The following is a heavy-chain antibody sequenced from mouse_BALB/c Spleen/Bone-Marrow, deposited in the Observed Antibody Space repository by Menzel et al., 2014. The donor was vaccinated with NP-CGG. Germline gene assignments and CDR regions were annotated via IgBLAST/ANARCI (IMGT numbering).Heavy chain of an antibody. V-gene: IGHV14-3*02. D-gene: IGHD2-1*01. CDR3: ARNGNYGAWFAY. Sequence: EVKLVESGAELVKPGASVKLSCTASGFNIKDTYMHWVKQRPEQGLEWIGRIDPANGNTKYDPKFQGKATITADTSSNTAYLQLSSLTSEDTAVYYCARNGNYGAWFAYRGQGTLVTVSA. CDR1: GFNIKDTY. CDR2: IDPANGNT. J-gene: IGHJ3*01.